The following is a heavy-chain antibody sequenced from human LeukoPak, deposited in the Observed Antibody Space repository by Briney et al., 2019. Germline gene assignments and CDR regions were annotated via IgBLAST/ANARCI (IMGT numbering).Heavy chain of an antibody. CDR3: ARDEAIFGAGYYYGMDV. Sequence: SETLSLTCTVSGGSVSSGSYYWSWIRQPPGKGLEWIGYIYYSGSTNYNPSLKSRVTISADTSRNQFSLKLSSVTAADTAVYYCARDEAIFGAGYYYGMDVWGQGTTVTVSS. CDR1: GGSVSSGSYY. CDR2: IYYSGST. D-gene: IGHD3-3*01. V-gene: IGHV4-61*01. J-gene: IGHJ6*02.